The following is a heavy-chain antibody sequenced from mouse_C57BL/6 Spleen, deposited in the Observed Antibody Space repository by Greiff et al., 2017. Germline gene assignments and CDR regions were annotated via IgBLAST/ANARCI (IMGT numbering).Heavy chain of an antibody. CDR1: GFTFTDYY. Sequence: EVKVEESGGGLVQPGGSLSLSCAASGFTFTDYYMSWVRQPPGKALEWLGFIRNKANGYTTAYSASVKGRFTISTDNSQSILYLQMNALRAEASTTYYCARPYYGSSYGAMDYWGQGTSVTVSS. CDR3: ARPYYGSSYGAMDY. J-gene: IGHJ4*01. D-gene: IGHD1-1*01. CDR2: IRNKANGYTT. V-gene: IGHV7-3*01.